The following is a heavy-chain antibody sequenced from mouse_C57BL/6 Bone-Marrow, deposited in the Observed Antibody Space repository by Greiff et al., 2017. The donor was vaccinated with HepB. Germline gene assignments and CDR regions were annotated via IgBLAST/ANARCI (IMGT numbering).Heavy chain of an antibody. Sequence: DVMLVESGGGLVKPGGSLKLSCAASGFTFSSYAMSWVRQTPEKRLEWVATISDGGSYTYYPDNVKGRFTISRDNAKNNLYLQMSHLKSEDTAMYYCARGGDYGVYYAMDYWGQGTSVTVSS. CDR2: ISDGGSYT. J-gene: IGHJ4*01. V-gene: IGHV5-4*03. D-gene: IGHD2-4*01. CDR3: ARGGDYGVYYAMDY. CDR1: GFTFSSYA.